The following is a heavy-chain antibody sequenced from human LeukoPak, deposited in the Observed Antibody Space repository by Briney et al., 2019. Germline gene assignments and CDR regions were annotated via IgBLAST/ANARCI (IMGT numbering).Heavy chain of an antibody. D-gene: IGHD3-22*01. J-gene: IGHJ4*02. CDR1: GGSISSGGYY. Sequence: SQTLSLTCTVSGGSISSGGYYWSWIRQHPGKGLEWIGYTYYSGSTYYNPSLKSRVTISVDTSKNQFSLKLSSVTAADTAVYYCARANYYDSSGYYYVKTYYFDYWGQGTLVTVSS. V-gene: IGHV4-31*03. CDR2: TYYSGST. CDR3: ARANYYDSSGYYYVKTYYFDY.